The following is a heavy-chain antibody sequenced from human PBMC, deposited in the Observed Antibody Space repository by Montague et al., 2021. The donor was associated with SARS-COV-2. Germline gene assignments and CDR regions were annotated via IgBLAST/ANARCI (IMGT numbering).Heavy chain of an antibody. CDR2: VYYSGNT. V-gene: IGHV4-39*01. J-gene: IGHJ3*01. CDR1: TGSINNTNYY. CDR3: ARQSSYRDAFDV. Sequence: SETLSLTCTVSTGSINNTNYYWGWVRQPPGKGLEWIGSVYYSGNTYFNPSLKSRVVLSVGTSKNQFSLKLTSVTAADTAVYYCARQSSYRDAFDVWGQGTRVTVSS. D-gene: IGHD3-16*02.